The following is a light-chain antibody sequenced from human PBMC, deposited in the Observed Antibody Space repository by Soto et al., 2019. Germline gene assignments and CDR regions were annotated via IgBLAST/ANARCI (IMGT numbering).Light chain of an antibody. V-gene: IGKV3-11*01. CDR2: DAS. CDR1: QGVGRY. Sequence: DIVLTQSPGTLSLSPGEIATLSFRVSQGVGRYLAWFQQKPGQAPSLLIYDASTRATGIPARFSGGGSGTDFTLTISSLEPEDIAVYYCQQRSNWPLTLGPRTKVEIK. CDR3: QQRSNWPLT. J-gene: IGKJ3*01.